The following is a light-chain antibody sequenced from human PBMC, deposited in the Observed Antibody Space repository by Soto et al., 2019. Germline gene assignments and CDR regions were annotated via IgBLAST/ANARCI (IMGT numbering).Light chain of an antibody. CDR1: SSEFGGYNY. V-gene: IGLV2-8*01. J-gene: IGLJ1*01. Sequence: QSVLTQPPSASGAPGHSVTISCTGTSSEFGGYNYVSWYQQHPGKAPKLMIYEVTKRPSGVPDRFSGSKSGNTASLTVSGLQAEDEADYYCCSYAGSNNLKVFGTGTKVTVL. CDR2: EVT. CDR3: CSYAGSNNLKV.